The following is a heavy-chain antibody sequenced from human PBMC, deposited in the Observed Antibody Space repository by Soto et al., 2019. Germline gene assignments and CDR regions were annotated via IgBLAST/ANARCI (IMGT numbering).Heavy chain of an antibody. D-gene: IGHD4-17*01. CDR2: INPSDDYT. CDR1: GYTFTSHH. CDR3: ARDGSHFGACDY. J-gene: IGHJ4*02. V-gene: IGHV1-46*01. Sequence: ASVKVSCKASGYTFTSHHIHWVRQAPGQGPEWMGIINPSDDYTNYAQKFQGRVTMTRDTSTGTVYMELSSLRSEDTAVYYCARDGSHFGACDYWGQGPLVTVSS.